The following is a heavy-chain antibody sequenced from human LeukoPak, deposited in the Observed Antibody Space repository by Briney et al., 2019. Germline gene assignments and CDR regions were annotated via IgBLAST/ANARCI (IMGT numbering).Heavy chain of an antibody. D-gene: IGHD3-10*01. Sequence: GGSLRLSCAASGFTFSSYWMHWVRQAPGKGLVWVSRINSDGSSTSYADSVKGRFTISRDNAKNTLYLQMNSLRAEHTAVYYCAGGVQGKMGFSYGMDVWGKGTTVTVSS. CDR3: AGGVQGKMGFSYGMDV. V-gene: IGHV3-74*01. CDR1: GFTFSSYW. J-gene: IGHJ6*04. CDR2: INSDGSST.